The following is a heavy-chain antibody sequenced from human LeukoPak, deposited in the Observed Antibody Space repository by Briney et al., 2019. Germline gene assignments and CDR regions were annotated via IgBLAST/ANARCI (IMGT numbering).Heavy chain of an antibody. CDR2: INQDGSEK. V-gene: IGHV3-7*01. J-gene: IGHJ4*02. CDR1: GFTFSSYA. D-gene: IGHD6-13*01. Sequence: GGSLRLSCAASGFTFSSYAMSWVRQAPGKGLEWVANINQDGSEKYYVDSVKGRFTISRDNAKNSLYLQMNSLRVEDTAVYYCASFPGIASDWGQGALVTVSS. CDR3: ASFPGIASD.